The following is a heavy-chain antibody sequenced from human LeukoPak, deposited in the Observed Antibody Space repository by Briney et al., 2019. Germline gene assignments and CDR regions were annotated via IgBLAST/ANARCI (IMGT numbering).Heavy chain of an antibody. CDR1: GFTFSSYS. Sequence: GGSLRLSCAASGFTFSSYSMNWVRQAPGKGLEWVSSISSSSSYIYYADSVKGRFTISRDNAKSSLYLQMNSLRAEDTAVYYCASNPRGGSGWYHWGQGTLVTVSS. CDR3: ASNPRGGSGWYH. CDR2: ISSSSSYI. V-gene: IGHV3-21*01. D-gene: IGHD6-19*01. J-gene: IGHJ4*02.